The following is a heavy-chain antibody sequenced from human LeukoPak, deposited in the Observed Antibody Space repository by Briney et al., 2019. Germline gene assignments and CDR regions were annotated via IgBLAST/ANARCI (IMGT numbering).Heavy chain of an antibody. J-gene: IGHJ4*02. V-gene: IGHV1-69*04. D-gene: IGHD3-9*01. Sequence: GASVKVSCKASGGTFTNYAINWVRQAPGQGLEWMGKIIPILDVTNYAQKFQGRVTITADQSTSTAYMELSSLRSEDTAVYYGARGGGVDILTGFQYWGQGTLVTVSS. CDR1: GGTFTNYA. CDR2: IIPILDVT. CDR3: ARGGGVDILTGFQY.